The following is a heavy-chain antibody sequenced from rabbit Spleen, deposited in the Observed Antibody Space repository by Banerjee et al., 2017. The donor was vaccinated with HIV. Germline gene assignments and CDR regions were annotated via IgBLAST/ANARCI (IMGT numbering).Heavy chain of an antibody. J-gene: IGHJ4*01. CDR1: GFDLSSYG. Sequence: QEQLVESGGGLVQPGGSLKVSCKASGFDLSSYGVSWVRQAPGKGLEWIGYIDPIFGATYYATWVNGRFTISSHNAQNTLYLQLNSLTAADTATYFCVRDYGSSGWGPNLWGPGTLVTVS. CDR3: VRDYGSSGWGPNL. CDR2: IDPIFGAT. D-gene: IGHD4-1*01. V-gene: IGHV1S47*01.